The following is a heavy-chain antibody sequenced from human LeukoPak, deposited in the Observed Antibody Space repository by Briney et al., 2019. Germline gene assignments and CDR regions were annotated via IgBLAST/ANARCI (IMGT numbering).Heavy chain of an antibody. CDR1: GYSISSSNW. CDR3: ARGRRIAVAGTSRWFDP. Sequence: SDTLSLTCAVSGYSISSSNWWGWIRQPPGKGLEWIGEINHSGSTNYNPSLKSRVTISVDTSKNQFSLKLSSVTAADTAVYYCARGRRIAVAGTSRWFDPWGQGTLVTVSS. D-gene: IGHD6-19*01. J-gene: IGHJ5*02. CDR2: INHSGST. V-gene: IGHV4-28*03.